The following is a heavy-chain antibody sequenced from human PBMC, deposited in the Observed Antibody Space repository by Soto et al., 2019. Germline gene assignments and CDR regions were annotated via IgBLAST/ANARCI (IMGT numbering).Heavy chain of an antibody. D-gene: IGHD3-9*01. CDR3: ARHYWGYDIPPGRGHLSPFDM. J-gene: IGHJ3*02. Sequence: QVQLQESGPGLVKPSETLSLTCTISGGSISSYYWSWIRQPPGKGLEWIGYIYYTGSTDYNPSLRSRVTISVDTSKNQFSLKLSSVTAADTAKYYCARHYWGYDIPPGRGHLSPFDMWGQGTMITVSS. CDR2: IYYTGST. V-gene: IGHV4-59*08. CDR1: GGSISSYY.